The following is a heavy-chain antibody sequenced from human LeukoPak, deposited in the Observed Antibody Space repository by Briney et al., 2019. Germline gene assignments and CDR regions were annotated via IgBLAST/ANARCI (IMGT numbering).Heavy chain of an antibody. D-gene: IGHD3-22*01. CDR2: INPNHGDT. Sequence: ASVKVSCKASGYTFTGYYMHWVRQAPGQGLEWMGWINPNHGDTNYAQKFQGRVTMTRDTSISTAYMELSRLRSDDTAVYYCARSRITMIVVVTQDRRGDFDYWGQGTLVTVSS. CDR3: ARSRITMIVVVTQDRRGDFDY. J-gene: IGHJ4*02. CDR1: GYTFTGYY. V-gene: IGHV1-2*02.